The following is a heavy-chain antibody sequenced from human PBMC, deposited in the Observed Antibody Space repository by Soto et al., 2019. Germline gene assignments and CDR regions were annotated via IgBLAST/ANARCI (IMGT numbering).Heavy chain of an antibody. D-gene: IGHD2-2*01. J-gene: IGHJ6*02. CDR1: GGSISSGPYS. CDR3: ARLGGYCSGTSCYGYYGMDV. V-gene: IGHV4-39*01. Sequence: QLQLLEPGPGLVKPSETLSLTCTVSGGSISSGPYSWGWIRQPPGKGLEWIGTFHYSGSTYYSPSLQXRVTISVDTSKHXXSXQVSSVTAADTAVYYCARLGGYCSGTSCYGYYGMDVWGQGTTVTVSS. CDR2: FHYSGST.